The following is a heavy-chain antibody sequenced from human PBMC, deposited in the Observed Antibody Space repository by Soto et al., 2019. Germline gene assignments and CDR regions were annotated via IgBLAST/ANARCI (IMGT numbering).Heavy chain of an antibody. CDR3: ARLNGYCVSTNCHGYYGLDV. D-gene: IGHD2-2*03. CDR1: GGSISSSNHY. Sequence: SETLSLTCTVSGGSISSSNHYWGWIRQPPGKGLEWIGSIYYSGSTYYNPSLKSRVTISVDTSKNEFSLRLSSVTAADTAVYYCARLNGYCVSTNCHGYYGLDVWGQGTTVTVSS. CDR2: IYYSGST. J-gene: IGHJ6*02. V-gene: IGHV4-39*01.